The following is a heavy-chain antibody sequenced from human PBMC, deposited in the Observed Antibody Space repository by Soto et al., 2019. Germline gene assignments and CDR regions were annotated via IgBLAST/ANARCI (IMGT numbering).Heavy chain of an antibody. V-gene: IGHV4-38-2*02. J-gene: IGHJ4*02. Sequence: PSETLSLTCAVSGYSLSSGYYWVWIRQPPGKGLAWIGSIYHRGSTYYNPSLKSRVTISVDTSKNQFSLKLSSVTAADTAVYYCAREMTTVAPGAFDYWCQGTLVTVSS. CDR3: AREMTTVAPGAFDY. CDR1: GYSLSSGYY. CDR2: IYHRGST. D-gene: IGHD4-17*01.